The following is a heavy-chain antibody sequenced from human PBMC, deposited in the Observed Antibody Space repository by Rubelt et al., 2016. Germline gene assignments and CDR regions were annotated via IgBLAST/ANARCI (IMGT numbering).Heavy chain of an antibody. V-gene: IGHV1-69*04. CDR1: GGTFSSYA. CDR3: ASIEMAPQDY. D-gene: IGHD5-24*01. Sequence: QVQLVQSGAEVKKPGSSVKVSCKASGGTFSSYAISWVRQATGQGLEWMGRNIPILGIANYAHKFQGRVTCTADKSTSTAYMELSSLRSEDRKVYYCASIEMAPQDYWGQGTLVTVSS. CDR2: NIPILGIA. J-gene: IGHJ4*02.